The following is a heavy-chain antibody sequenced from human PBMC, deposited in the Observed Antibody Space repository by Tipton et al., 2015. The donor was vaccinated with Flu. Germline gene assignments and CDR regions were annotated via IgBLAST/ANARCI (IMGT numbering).Heavy chain of an antibody. J-gene: IGHJ4*02. D-gene: IGHD2-15*01. CDR2: INPGDGTT. V-gene: IGHV1-46*01. CDR3: SRGTGAHCTADRCYSGCSDF. CDR1: GYTFTGYF. Sequence: QVQLVQSGAEVRKPGASVKVSCKTSGYTFTGYFMHWVRQAPGQGLEWMAIINPGDGTTTYAQKFQGRVTMTRDTSTSTVYMELSSLRSEDTAVEYCSRGTGAHCTADRCYSGCSDFWGQGTLVTVSA.